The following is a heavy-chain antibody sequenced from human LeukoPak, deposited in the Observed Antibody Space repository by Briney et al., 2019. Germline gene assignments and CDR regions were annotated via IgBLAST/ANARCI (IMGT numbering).Heavy chain of an antibody. CDR2: IIPILGIA. CDR1: GGTFSSYT. D-gene: IGHD6-6*01. V-gene: IGHV1-69*04. J-gene: IGHJ4*02. Sequence: GASVKVSCKASGGTFSSYTISWVRQAPGQGLEWIGRIIPILGIANYAQKFQGRVTITADKSTSTAYMELSSLRSEDTAVYYCARDAYSSSPWYYFDYWGQGTLVTVSS. CDR3: ARDAYSSSPWYYFDY.